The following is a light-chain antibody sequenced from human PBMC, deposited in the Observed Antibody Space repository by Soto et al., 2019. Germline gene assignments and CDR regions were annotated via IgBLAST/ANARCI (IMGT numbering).Light chain of an antibody. CDR1: SSNIGAGYD. CDR3: QSDDSSLSGSV. J-gene: IGLJ2*01. Sequence: QSVLTQPPSVSGAPGQRVTISCTGSSSNIGAGYDVHWYQQLPGTAPKLLIYGNSNRPSGVPDRFSGSKSGTSASLAITGLQADDEADYYCQSDDSSLSGSVFGGGTKLTVL. V-gene: IGLV1-40*01. CDR2: GNS.